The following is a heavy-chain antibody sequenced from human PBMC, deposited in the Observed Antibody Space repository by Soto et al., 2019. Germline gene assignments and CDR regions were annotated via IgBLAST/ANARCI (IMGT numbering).Heavy chain of an antibody. J-gene: IGHJ4*02. CDR1: GFTVSSNY. D-gene: IGHD6-19*01. Sequence: EVQLVESGGGLVQPGGSLRLSCAASGFTVSSNYMSWVRQAPGKGLEWVSVIYSGGSTYYADSVKGRFTISRHNSKNTVYLQVNSLRAEDPAVCYCAREGAGTDYWDQGTLVTVSS. CDR3: AREGAGTDY. CDR2: IYSGGST. V-gene: IGHV3-53*04.